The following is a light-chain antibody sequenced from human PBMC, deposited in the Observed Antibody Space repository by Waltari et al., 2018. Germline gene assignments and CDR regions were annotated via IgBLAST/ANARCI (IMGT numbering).Light chain of an antibody. V-gene: IGKV3-11*01. CDR2: DSS. CDR1: QSVGTY. CDR3: QQRYKWPLT. Sequence: EIVLTQSPATLSLSPGARATLSCRARQSVGTYLAWYQQRPGQPPRLLIYDSSSRATGIPARFSGSGSETDFTLTSSSLEPEDFAVYYCQQRYKWPLTFGGGSKVEI. J-gene: IGKJ4*01.